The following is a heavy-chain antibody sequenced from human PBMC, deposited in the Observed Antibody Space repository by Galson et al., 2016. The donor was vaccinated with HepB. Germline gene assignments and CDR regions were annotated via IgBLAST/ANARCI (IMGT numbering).Heavy chain of an antibody. D-gene: IGHD3-10*01. V-gene: IGHV3-23*01. CDR1: GFTLRSYA. J-gene: IGHJ4*02. CDR3: AKPGAATYDFDY. Sequence: SLRLSCAASGFTLRSYAMSWVRQAPGKGLEWVSAISGSGGCTYYADSVKGRFTISRDNSKNTLYLQMNSLRAEDTAVYYCAKPGAATYDFDYWGQGTLVTVSS. CDR2: ISGSGGCT.